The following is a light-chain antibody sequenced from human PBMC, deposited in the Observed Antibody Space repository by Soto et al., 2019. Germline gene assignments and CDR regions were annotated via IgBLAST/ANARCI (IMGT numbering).Light chain of an antibody. CDR3: QQYNSYSIT. Sequence: MTNSPATLSASGGDIVTITCRASQSISSWLAWYQQKPGKAPKLLIYDASSLESGVPSRFSGSGSGTEFTLTISSLQPDDFATHYCQQYNSYSITFGQATRLEIK. CDR2: DAS. J-gene: IGKJ5*01. CDR1: QSISSW. V-gene: IGKV1-5*01.